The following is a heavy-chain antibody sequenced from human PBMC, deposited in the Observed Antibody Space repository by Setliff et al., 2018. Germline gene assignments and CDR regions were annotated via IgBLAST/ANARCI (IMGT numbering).Heavy chain of an antibody. V-gene: IGHV1-18*01. CDR2: NSV. CDR3: VREGGDSRSSTDYRYYMDV. Sequence: ASVKVSCKASGYTFTNYGINWVRQAPGQGLEWMGWNSVYAREFQGRVTMTIDTPTSTAYMQLSSLGSEDTAVYYCVREGGDSRSSTDYRYYMDVWGKGTTVTVSS. CDR1: GYTFTNYG. J-gene: IGHJ6*03. D-gene: IGHD3-22*01.